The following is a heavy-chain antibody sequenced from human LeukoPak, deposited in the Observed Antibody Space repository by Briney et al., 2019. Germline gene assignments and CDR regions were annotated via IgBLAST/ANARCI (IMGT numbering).Heavy chain of an antibody. CDR3: ARVVLGIQSWFDP. Sequence: GGSLRLSCAASGFIFDDYAMSWVRQAPGKGLGWVANIMKDGSEKYYVDSVKGRFTISRDNANKLLYLQMNSLRAEDTAVYYCARVVLGIQSWFDPWGQGTLVTVSS. V-gene: IGHV3-7*01. CDR2: IMKDGSEK. D-gene: IGHD3-16*01. J-gene: IGHJ5*02. CDR1: GFIFDDYA.